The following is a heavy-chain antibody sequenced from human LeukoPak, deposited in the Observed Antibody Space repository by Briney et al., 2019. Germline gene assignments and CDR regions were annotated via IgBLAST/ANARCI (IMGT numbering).Heavy chain of an antibody. V-gene: IGHV3-7*01. D-gene: IGHD6-6*01. CDR2: IKQDGSVK. CDR1: GFTFTTYW. Sequence: GGSLRLSCAASGFTFTTYWMSWVRQAPGKGLEWVANIKQDGSVKYYVDSVKGRFTISRDNAKNSLYLQMSSLRVDDTAVYYCARIGYSSSSFDYWSQGTLVTVSS. J-gene: IGHJ4*02. CDR3: ARIGYSSSSFDY.